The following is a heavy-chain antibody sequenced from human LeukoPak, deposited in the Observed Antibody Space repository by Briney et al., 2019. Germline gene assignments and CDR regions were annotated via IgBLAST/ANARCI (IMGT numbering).Heavy chain of an antibody. Sequence: SETLSLTCTVSGGSISSGSYYWSWLRQPAGKGLEWIGRIYTSGSTNYNPSLKSRVTISVDTSKNQFSLKLSSVTAADTAVYYCARHRGVILDYWGQGTLVTVSS. D-gene: IGHD3-16*02. CDR1: GGSISSGSYY. V-gene: IGHV4-61*02. CDR3: ARHRGVILDY. J-gene: IGHJ4*02. CDR2: IYTSGST.